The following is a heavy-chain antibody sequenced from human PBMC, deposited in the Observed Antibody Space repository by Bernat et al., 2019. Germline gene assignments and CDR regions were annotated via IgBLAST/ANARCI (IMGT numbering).Heavy chain of an antibody. CDR2: ISGSGGST. D-gene: IGHD2-15*01. CDR3: AKELARNKVVAATFDY. CDR1: GFTFSSYA. J-gene: IGHJ4*02. V-gene: IGHV3-23*01. Sequence: EVQLLESGGGLVQPGGSLRLSCAASGFTFSSYAMSWVRQAPGKGLEWVSAISGSGGSTYYADSVKGRFTIARDNSKNTLYLQMNSLRAEDTAVYYCAKELARNKVVAATFDYWGQGTLVTVSS.